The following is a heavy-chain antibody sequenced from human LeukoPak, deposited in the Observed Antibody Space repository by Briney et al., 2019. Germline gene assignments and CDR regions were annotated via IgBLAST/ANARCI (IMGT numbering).Heavy chain of an antibody. D-gene: IGHD3-3*01. Sequence: GESLKISCKGSGYSFTSYWIGWVRQMPGKGLEWMGIIYPGDSDTRYSPSFQGQVTISADKSISTAYLQWSSLKAPDTAMYYCARGTRWTVAIIPTYFDYWGQGTLVTVSS. J-gene: IGHJ4*02. V-gene: IGHV5-51*01. CDR2: IYPGDSDT. CDR3: ARGTRWTVAIIPTYFDY. CDR1: GYSFTSYW.